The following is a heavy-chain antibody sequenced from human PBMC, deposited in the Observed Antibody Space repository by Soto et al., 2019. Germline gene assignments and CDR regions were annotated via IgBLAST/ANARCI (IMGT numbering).Heavy chain of an antibody. CDR3: ARRAYSGYDL. Sequence: QVQLQQWGAGLLKPSETLSLTCAVYTGSFSGYYWSWIRQPPGKGLEWIGEINHSGITKYNPSLKSRVTISVDTSKNQFSLKLSSVTAADTAVYYCARRAYSGYDLWGQGTLVTVS. CDR2: INHSGIT. CDR1: TGSFSGYY. V-gene: IGHV4-34*01. J-gene: IGHJ4*02. D-gene: IGHD5-12*01.